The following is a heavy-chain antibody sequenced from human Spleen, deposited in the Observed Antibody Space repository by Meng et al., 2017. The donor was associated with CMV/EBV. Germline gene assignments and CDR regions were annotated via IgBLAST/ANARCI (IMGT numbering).Heavy chain of an antibody. J-gene: IGHJ4*02. V-gene: IGHV3-30*04. Sequence: GESLKISCAASGFTFNSYAMHWVRQAPGKGLEWVAVISYDGRNKYYADSVKGRFTISRDNSKNTLYLQMNNLRAEDTGVYYCARVPDKGAAGNDLDYWGQGTLVTVSS. D-gene: IGHD6-13*01. CDR2: ISYDGRNK. CDR3: ARVPDKGAAGNDLDY. CDR1: GFTFNSYA.